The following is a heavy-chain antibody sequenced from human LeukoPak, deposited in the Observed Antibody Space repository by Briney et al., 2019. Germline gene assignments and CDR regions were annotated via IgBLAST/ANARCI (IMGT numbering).Heavy chain of an antibody. D-gene: IGHD6-19*01. CDR2: IYYSGST. V-gene: IGHV4-59*08. J-gene: IGHJ6*02. CDR3: ARHGGWYHNYYYYYGMDV. CDR1: GCSISSYY. Sequence: SETLSLTCTVSGCSISSYYWSWIRQPPGKGLEWIGYIYYSGSTNYNPSLKSRVTISVDTSKNQFSLKLSSVTAADTAVYYCARHGGWYHNYYYYYGMDVWGQGTTVTVSS.